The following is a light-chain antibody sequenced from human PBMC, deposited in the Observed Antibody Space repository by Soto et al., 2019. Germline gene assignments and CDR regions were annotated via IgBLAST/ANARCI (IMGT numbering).Light chain of an antibody. J-gene: IGKJ5*01. CDR2: GAS. CDR3: QQSYSTPIT. CDR1: QSLSSNY. Sequence: EIVLTQSPGTLSLSPGERATLSCRASQSLSSNYLAWHQQKTGQAPRLLIYGASSRATGIPARFSGSGSGTDFTLTISSLQPEDFATYYCQQSYSTPITFGQGTRLEIK. V-gene: IGKV3-20*01.